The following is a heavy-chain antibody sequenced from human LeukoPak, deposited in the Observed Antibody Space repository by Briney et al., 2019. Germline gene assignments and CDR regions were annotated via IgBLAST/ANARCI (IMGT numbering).Heavy chain of an antibody. D-gene: IGHD3-3*01. CDR2: IYYSGST. V-gene: IGHV4-39*01. CDR3: AITTFGWRYYFDY. Sequence: SETLSLTCTVSGGSISSSSYYWGWIRQPPGKGLEWIGSIYYSGSTYYNPSLKSRVTISVDTSKNQFSLKLSSVTAADTAVYYCAITTFGWRYYFDYWGQGTLVTVSS. J-gene: IGHJ4*02. CDR1: GGSISSSSYY.